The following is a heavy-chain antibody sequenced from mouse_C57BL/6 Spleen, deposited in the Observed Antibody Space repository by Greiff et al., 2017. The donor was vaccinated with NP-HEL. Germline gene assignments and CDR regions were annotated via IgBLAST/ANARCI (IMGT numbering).Heavy chain of an antibody. CDR3: AGGYDEGGYYAMDY. J-gene: IGHJ4*01. Sequence: QVQLKESGPGLVAPSQSLSITCTVSGFSLTSYGVHWVRQPPGKGLEWLVVIWSDGSTTYNSALKSRLSISKDNSKSQVFLKMNSLQTDDTAMYYCAGGYDEGGYYAMDYWGQGTSVTVSS. CDR2: IWSDGST. V-gene: IGHV2-6*03. CDR1: GFSLTSYG. D-gene: IGHD2-2*01.